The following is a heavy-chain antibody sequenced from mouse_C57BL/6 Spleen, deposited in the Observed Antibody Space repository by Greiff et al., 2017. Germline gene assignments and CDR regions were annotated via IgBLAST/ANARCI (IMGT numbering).Heavy chain of an antibody. CDR3: AREAYYGSTELDY. Sequence: VKLVESGAELVKPGASVKISCKASGYAFSSYWMNWVKQRPGTGLEWIGQIYPGDGDTNYNGKFKGKATLTADKSSSTAYMQLSSLTSEDSAVYFCAREAYYGSTELDYWGQGTTLTVSS. CDR1: GYAFSSYW. D-gene: IGHD1-1*01. V-gene: IGHV1-80*01. J-gene: IGHJ2*01. CDR2: IYPGDGDT.